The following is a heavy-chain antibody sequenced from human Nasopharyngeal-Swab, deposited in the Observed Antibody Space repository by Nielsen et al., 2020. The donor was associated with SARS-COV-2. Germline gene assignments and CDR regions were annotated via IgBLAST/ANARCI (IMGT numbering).Heavy chain of an antibody. J-gene: IGHJ4*02. D-gene: IGHD1-26*01. V-gene: IGHV3-30*03. Sequence: GESLKISCAASGFTFSSSGMDWVRQAPGKGLEWVAVISYDGSNEYYEDSVKGRFTISRDNAKNSLYLQMNSLRAEDTAVYYCARAKLHSGSFDFWGQGTLVTVSS. CDR2: ISYDGSNE. CDR3: ARAKLHSGSFDF. CDR1: GFTFSSSG.